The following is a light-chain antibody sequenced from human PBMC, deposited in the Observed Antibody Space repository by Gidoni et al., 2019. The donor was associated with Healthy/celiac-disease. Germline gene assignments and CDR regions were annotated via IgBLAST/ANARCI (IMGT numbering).Light chain of an antibody. CDR1: RSDVGGYNY. CDR2: DVS. CDR3: SSSKK. Sequence: QSALTQPASVSGSPGQSITISCTGTRSDVGGYNYVSWYHQHPGKAPTLMIYDVSNRTSGVSNRFSGSKAGNTASLTISGLQAEDEADYYCSSSKKFGGGTKLTVL. V-gene: IGLV2-14*03. J-gene: IGLJ3*02.